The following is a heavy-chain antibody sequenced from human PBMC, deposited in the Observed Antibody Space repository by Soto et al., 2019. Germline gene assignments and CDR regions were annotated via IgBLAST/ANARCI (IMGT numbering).Heavy chain of an antibody. D-gene: IGHD5-12*01. J-gene: IGHJ6*02. CDR2: IIPILGIA. CDR1: GGTFSSYT. CDR3: ARGARSGYDNYYYYGMDV. Sequence: SVKVSCKASGGTFSSYTISWVRQAPGQGLEWMGRIIPILGIANYAQKFQGRVTITADKSTSTAYMELSSLRSEDTAVYYCARGARSGYDNYYYYGMDVWGQGTTVTVSS. V-gene: IGHV1-69*02.